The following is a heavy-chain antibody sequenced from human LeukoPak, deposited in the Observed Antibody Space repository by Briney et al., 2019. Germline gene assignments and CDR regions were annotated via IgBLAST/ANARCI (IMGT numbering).Heavy chain of an antibody. J-gene: IGHJ3*02. CDR3: ARRSGYSYGGVPDAFDI. D-gene: IGHD5-18*01. CDR2: ISSSSSTI. V-gene: IGHV3-48*04. CDR1: GFTFSSYA. Sequence: GGSLRLSCAASGFTFSSYAMSWVRQAPGKGLEWVSYISSSSSTIYYADSVKGRFTISRDNAKNSLYLQMNSLRAEDTAVYYCARRSGYSYGGVPDAFDIWGQGTMVTVSS.